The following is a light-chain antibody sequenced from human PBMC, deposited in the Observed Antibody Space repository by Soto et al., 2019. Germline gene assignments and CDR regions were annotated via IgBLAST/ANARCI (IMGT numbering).Light chain of an antibody. V-gene: IGLV7-46*01. Sequence: QTVVTQEPSLTVSPGGTVTLTCGSSTGTVTSGHYTYWFHQKPGQAPRTLVYNTSDKHSWTPARFSGSLLGGKAALTLSGAQPEDEADFYCLLSYSGARVFGGGTKLTVL. J-gene: IGLJ3*02. CDR1: TGTVTSGHY. CDR3: LLSYSGARV. CDR2: NTS.